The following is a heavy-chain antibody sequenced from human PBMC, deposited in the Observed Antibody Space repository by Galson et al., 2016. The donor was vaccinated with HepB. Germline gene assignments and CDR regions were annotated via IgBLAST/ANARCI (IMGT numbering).Heavy chain of an antibody. J-gene: IGHJ4*02. CDR2: IYHTGST. CDR1: GGSISSDNW. CDR3: SREAFMMTVGGVILGDHFDY. V-gene: IGHV4-4*02. D-gene: IGHD3-16*01. Sequence: TLSLTCAVSGGSISSDNWWSWVRQPPGKGLEWIGEIYHTGSTNYNPSLKSRVTISMDKPKNQVSLQMRFMSAADTAVYYWSREAFMMTVGGVILGDHFDYWGQGILVTVSS.